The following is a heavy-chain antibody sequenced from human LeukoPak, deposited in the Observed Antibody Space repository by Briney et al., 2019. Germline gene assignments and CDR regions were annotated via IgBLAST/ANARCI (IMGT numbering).Heavy chain of an antibody. CDR1: GYTFTSYD. CDR2: MNPNSGNT. CDR3: ARESGSSWYYYYGMDV. V-gene: IGHV1-8*01. Sequence: ASVKVSCKASGYTFTSYDINWVRQATGQGLEWMGWMNPNSGNTGYAQKFQGRVTMTRNTSISTAYMELSSLRSEDTAVYYCARESGSSWYYYYGMDVWGQGTTVTVSS. J-gene: IGHJ6*02. D-gene: IGHD6-13*01.